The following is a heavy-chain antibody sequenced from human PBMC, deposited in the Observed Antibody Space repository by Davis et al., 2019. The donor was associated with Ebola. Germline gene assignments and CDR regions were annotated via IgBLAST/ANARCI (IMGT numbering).Heavy chain of an antibody. D-gene: IGHD6-19*01. CDR3: AKGDNSGWYGFDY. CDR1: GFFFSMHG. V-gene: IGHV3-30*02. CDR2: IGNDGSDQ. Sequence: PGGSLRLSCAASGFFFSMHGMHWVRQAPGKGLEWVAFIGNDGSDQYYGDSVKGRFTISRDNPKNTLSLQMNSLRAEDTAVYYCAKGDNSGWYGFDYWGQGTPVTVSS. J-gene: IGHJ4*02.